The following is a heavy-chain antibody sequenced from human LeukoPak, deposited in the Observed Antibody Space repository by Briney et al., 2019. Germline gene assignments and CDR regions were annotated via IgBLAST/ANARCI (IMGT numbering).Heavy chain of an antibody. CDR2: ITSSGDST. J-gene: IGHJ2*01. Sequence: PGGSLRLSCVASEFTFSSYAMSWVRQAPGKGLEWVSGITSSGDSTYYTDSVKGRFTISRDNSKNTLYLQMNSLRAEDSAVYYCANPPEYFDLWGRGTLVTVSS. CDR3: ANPPEYFDL. V-gene: IGHV3-23*01. D-gene: IGHD1-14*01. CDR1: EFTFSSYA.